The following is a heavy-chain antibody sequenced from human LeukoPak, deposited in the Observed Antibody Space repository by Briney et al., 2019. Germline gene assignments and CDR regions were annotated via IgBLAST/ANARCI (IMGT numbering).Heavy chain of an antibody. CDR3: ASLHSSGYYGPFDY. V-gene: IGHV5-51*01. D-gene: IGHD3-22*01. J-gene: IGHJ4*02. CDR2: IYPGDSDT. Sequence: GESLQISCQGSGYSFTSYWIAWVRQMPGKGLEWMGIIYPGDSDTRYSPSFQGQVIISADKSINTAYLQWSSLKASDTAMYYCASLHSSGYYGPFDYWGQGTLVTVSS. CDR1: GYSFTSYW.